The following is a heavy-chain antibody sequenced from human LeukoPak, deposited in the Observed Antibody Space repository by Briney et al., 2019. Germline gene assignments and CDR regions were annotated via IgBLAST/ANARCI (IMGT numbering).Heavy chain of an antibody. Sequence: SETLSLTCTVSSDYITSYYWSWIRQPPGKGLEWVGYISYSGTPTYNPSLRGRVTISVDTSKNQFSLKLSSVTAADTAVYYCARDVSSGWTGGGFDPWGQGTLVTVSS. V-gene: IGHV4-59*01. CDR3: ARDVSSGWTGGGFDP. J-gene: IGHJ5*02. D-gene: IGHD6-19*01. CDR1: SDYITSYY. CDR2: ISYSGTP.